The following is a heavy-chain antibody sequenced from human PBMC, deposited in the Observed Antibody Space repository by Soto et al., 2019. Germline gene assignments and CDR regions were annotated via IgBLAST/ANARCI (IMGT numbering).Heavy chain of an antibody. Sequence: GASVKVSCKVSGYTLTELSMHWVRQAPGKGLEWMGGFDPEDGETIYAQKFQGRVTMTEDTSTDTAYMELSSLRSEDTAVYYCATGRGEDIAAAVPDYSGQGTLVTVSS. CDR3: ATGRGEDIAAAVPDY. CDR1: GYTLTELS. V-gene: IGHV1-24*01. D-gene: IGHD6-13*01. CDR2: FDPEDGET. J-gene: IGHJ4*02.